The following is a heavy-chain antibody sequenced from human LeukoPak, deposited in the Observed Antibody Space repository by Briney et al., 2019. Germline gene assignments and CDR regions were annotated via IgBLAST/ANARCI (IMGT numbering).Heavy chain of an antibody. D-gene: IGHD4-17*01. CDR1: GGSFSGYY. CDR2: INHSGST. Sequence: SETLSLTCAVYGGSFSGYYWSWIRQPPGKGLEWIGEINHSGSTNHNLSPKSRVTISVDTSKNQFSLKLSSVTAADTAVYYCARRSTVTTKFDYWGQGTLVTVSS. CDR3: ARRSTVTTKFDY. V-gene: IGHV4-34*01. J-gene: IGHJ4*02.